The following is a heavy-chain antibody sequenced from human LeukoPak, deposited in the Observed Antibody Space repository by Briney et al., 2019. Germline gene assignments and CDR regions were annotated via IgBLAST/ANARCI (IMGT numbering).Heavy chain of an antibody. CDR2: INPNSGGT. J-gene: IGHJ5*02. Sequence: GASVKVSCKASGYTFTGYYMHWVRQAPGQGLEWMGWINPNSGGTNYAQKFQGRVTMTRDTSISTAYMELSRLRSDDTAVYYCARSRRVAAAGTSLDPWGQGTLVTVSS. V-gene: IGHV1-2*02. CDR3: ARSRRVAAAGTSLDP. D-gene: IGHD6-13*01. CDR1: GYTFTGYY.